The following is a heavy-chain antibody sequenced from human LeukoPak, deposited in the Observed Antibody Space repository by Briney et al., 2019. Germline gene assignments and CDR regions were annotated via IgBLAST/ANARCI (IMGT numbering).Heavy chain of an antibody. J-gene: IGHJ4*02. Sequence: GASVKVSCKASGYTFTSYDINWVRQATGQELEWMGWMNPNSGNTGYAQKFQGRVTMTRNTSISTAYMELSSLRSEDTAVYYCARAVSGYSGYRWEYWGQGTLVTVSS. V-gene: IGHV1-8*01. D-gene: IGHD5-12*01. CDR1: GYTFTSYD. CDR2: MNPNSGNT. CDR3: ARAVSGYSGYRWEY.